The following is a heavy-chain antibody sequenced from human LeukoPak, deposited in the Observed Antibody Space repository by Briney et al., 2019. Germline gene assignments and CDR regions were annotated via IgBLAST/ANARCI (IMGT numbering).Heavy chain of an antibody. CDR1: GFDFGAYE. Sequence: GGSLRLSCAASGFDFGAYEMNWVRQAPGKGLEWVAYFAGSDTTKYYADSVRGRFTISRDNAKRSLYLQMNSLRAEDTALYYCTTLGYHLDSWGQGTLVTVSS. V-gene: IGHV3-48*03. CDR2: FAGSDTTK. CDR3: TTLGYHLDS. D-gene: IGHD3-22*01. J-gene: IGHJ4*02.